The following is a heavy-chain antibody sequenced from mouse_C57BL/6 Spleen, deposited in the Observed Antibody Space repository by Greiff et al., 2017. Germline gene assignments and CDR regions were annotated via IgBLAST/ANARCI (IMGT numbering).Heavy chain of an antibody. CDR1: GYTFTSYW. V-gene: IGHV1-7*01. Sequence: QVQLQQSGAELAKPGASVKLSCKASGYTFTSYWMHWVKQRPGQGLEWIGYINPSSGYTKYNQKFKDKAPLPVDKASSTAYMQLSSLTNEDAAVFYCARRRDGYPYFDFWGQGTTRTVSA. CDR3: ARRRDGYPYFDF. CDR2: INPSSGYT. D-gene: IGHD2-3*01. J-gene: IGHJ2*01.